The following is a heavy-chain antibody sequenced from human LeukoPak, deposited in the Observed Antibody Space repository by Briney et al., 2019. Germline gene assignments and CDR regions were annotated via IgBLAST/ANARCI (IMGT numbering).Heavy chain of an antibody. CDR2: VFHSGST. D-gene: IGHD3-22*01. V-gene: IGHV4-59*12. J-gene: IGHJ4*02. CDR3: ARAVAGYYYDSSGLSPIDY. Sequence: SETLSLTCTVSGGSISSYSWSWIRQPPGKELEWIGYVFHSGSTNYNPSLKSRVTISVDKSKNQFSLKLSSVTAADTAVYYCARAVAGYYYDSSGLSPIDYWGQGTLVTVSS. CDR1: GGSISSYS.